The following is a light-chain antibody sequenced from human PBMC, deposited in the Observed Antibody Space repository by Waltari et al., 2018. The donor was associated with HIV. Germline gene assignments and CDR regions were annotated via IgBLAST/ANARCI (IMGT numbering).Light chain of an antibody. J-gene: IGLJ2*01. V-gene: IGLV2-14*01. CDR2: EVS. CDR3: SSYTNRATLL. Sequence: QSALTQPAPVPGSPGQSITIPCTGSSSDVGAYHFVSWYQQHPGQTPKLIIYEVSNRPSGVSYRFSGSKSVNTASLTISGLQADDEADYYCSSYTNRATLLFGGGTRLTVL. CDR1: SSDVGAYHF.